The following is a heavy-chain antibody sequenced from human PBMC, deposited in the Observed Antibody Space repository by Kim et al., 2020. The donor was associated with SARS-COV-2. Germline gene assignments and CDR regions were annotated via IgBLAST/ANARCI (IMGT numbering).Heavy chain of an antibody. J-gene: IGHJ4*02. D-gene: IGHD4-17*01. CDR2: INPNSGGT. CDR3: ARDRSRTTVTFQFDY. V-gene: IGHV1-2*02. Sequence: ASVKVSCKASGYTFTGAYLHWVRQAPGQGLEWMGWINPNSGGTNYVQRFQGRVTMTRDTSISTIYMELSRLRSDDTAVYFCARDRSRTTVTFQFDYWGQGTLVTVSS. CDR1: GYTFTGAY.